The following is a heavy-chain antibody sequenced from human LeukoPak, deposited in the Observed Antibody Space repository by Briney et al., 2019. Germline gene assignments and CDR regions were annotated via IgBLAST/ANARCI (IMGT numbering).Heavy chain of an antibody. CDR1: GFTFSSYG. J-gene: IGHJ4*02. CDR2: ISYDGSNK. CDR3: AKDRYDILTVDY. Sequence: GRSLRLSCAASGFTFSSYGMHWVRQAPGKGLEWVAVISYDGSNKYYADSVKGRFTISRDNSKNTLYLQMNSLRAEDTAVYYCAKDRYDILTVDYWGQGTLVTVSS. D-gene: IGHD3-9*01. V-gene: IGHV3-30*18.